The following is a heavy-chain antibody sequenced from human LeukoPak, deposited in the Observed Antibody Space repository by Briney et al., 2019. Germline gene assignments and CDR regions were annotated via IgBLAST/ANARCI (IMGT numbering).Heavy chain of an antibody. CDR1: GFTVSSNY. Sequence: GGSLRLSCAASGFTVSSNYMSWVRQAPGKGLEWVSYISSSSSTIYYADSVKGRFTISRDNAKNSLYLQMNSLRAEDTAVYYCASLEYSSSSVDYWGQGTLVTVSS. CDR3: ASLEYSSSSVDY. D-gene: IGHD6-6*01. J-gene: IGHJ4*02. CDR2: ISSSSSTI. V-gene: IGHV3-48*01.